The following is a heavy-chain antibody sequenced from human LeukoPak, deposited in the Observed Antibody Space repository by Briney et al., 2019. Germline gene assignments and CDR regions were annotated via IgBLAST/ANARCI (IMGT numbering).Heavy chain of an antibody. CDR2: INYSGRT. J-gene: IGHJ6*03. D-gene: IGHD1-7*01. CDR1: GGSFSDYY. CDR3: ARGVRGSASWNSYYNYFYLDV. Sequence: SETLSLTCAVYGGSFSDYYWSWVRQPPGKGLEWIGEINYSGRTNYYPSLTSRATLSIDTSKNQFSLKLSSVTVADTAVYYCARGVRGSASWNSYYNYFYLDVWGKGTTVTVSS. V-gene: IGHV4-34*01.